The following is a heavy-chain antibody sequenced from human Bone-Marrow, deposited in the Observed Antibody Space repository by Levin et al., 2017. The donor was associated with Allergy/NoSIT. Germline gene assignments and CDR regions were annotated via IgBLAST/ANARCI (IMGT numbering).Heavy chain of an antibody. CDR3: AKVPSFLFHAFTGKLVDDAFDI. D-gene: IGHD3-3*01. Sequence: GESLKISCAASGFTFSSYGMHWVRQAPGKGLEWVAVISYDGSNKYYADSVKGRFTISRDNSKNTLYLQMNSLRAEDTAVYYCAKVPSFLFHAFTGKLVDDAFDIWGQGTMVTVSS. CDR2: ISYDGSNK. CDR1: GFTFSSYG. J-gene: IGHJ3*02. V-gene: IGHV3-30*18.